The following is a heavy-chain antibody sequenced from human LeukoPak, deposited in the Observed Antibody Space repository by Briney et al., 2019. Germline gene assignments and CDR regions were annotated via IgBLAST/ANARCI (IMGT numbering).Heavy chain of an antibody. CDR1: GYTFTGYY. Sequence: GASVKVSCKASGYTFTGYYMHWVRQATGQGLEWMGWMNPNSGNTGYAQKFQGRVTMTRNTSISTAYMELSSLRSEDTAVYYCARAPTSRIRRQGNWFDPWGQGTLVTVSS. J-gene: IGHJ5*02. V-gene: IGHV1-8*02. CDR2: MNPNSGNT. CDR3: ARAPTSRIRRQGNWFDP. D-gene: IGHD1-14*01.